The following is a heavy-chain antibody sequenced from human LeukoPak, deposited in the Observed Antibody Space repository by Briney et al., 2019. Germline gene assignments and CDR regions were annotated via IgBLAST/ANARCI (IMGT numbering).Heavy chain of an antibody. Sequence: ASVKVSCKASGYTFTSYYMHWVRQAPGQGLGWMGIINPSGGSTSYAQKFQGRVTMTRDKSTSTVYMELSSLRSEDTAVYYCARERSRIAAVFDYWGQGTLVSVSS. CDR2: INPSGGST. CDR3: ARERSRIAAVFDY. J-gene: IGHJ4*02. CDR1: GYTFTSYY. D-gene: IGHD6-13*01. V-gene: IGHV1-46*01.